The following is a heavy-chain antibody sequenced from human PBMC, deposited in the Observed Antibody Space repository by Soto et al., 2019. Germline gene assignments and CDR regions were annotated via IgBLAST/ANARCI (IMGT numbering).Heavy chain of an antibody. CDR1: GGSISSYY. CDR2: IYYSGST. CDR3: ARHNYGSGSPYFDY. D-gene: IGHD3-10*01. J-gene: IGHJ4*02. Sequence: QVQLQESGPGLVKPSETLSLTCTVSGGSISSYYWSWIRQPPGKGLEWIGYIYYSGSTNYNPSLKSGVTISVHPSKTPFSLELNSMTAADTAVYYCARHNYGSGSPYFDYWGQGTLVTVSS. V-gene: IGHV4-59*08.